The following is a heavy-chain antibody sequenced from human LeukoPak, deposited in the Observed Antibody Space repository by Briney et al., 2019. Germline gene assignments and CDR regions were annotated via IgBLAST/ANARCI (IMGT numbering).Heavy chain of an antibody. CDR1: GGSISSSSYY. D-gene: IGHD3-3*01. V-gene: IGHV4-39*07. CDR3: ASTYYDFWSGYLGAMD. Sequence: SETLSLTCTVSGGSISSSSYYWGWIRQPPGKGLEWIGSIYYSDNSYYNPSLKSRVTISVDTSKNQFSLKLSSVTAADTAVYYCASTYYDFWSGYLGAMDWGQGTLVTVSS. CDR2: IYYSDNS. J-gene: IGHJ4*02.